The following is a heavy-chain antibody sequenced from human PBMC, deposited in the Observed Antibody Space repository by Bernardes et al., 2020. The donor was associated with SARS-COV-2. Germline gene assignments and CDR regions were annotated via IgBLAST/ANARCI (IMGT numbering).Heavy chain of an antibody. CDR3: AKEVPANDYWGQGVTVYGYGMDL. V-gene: IGHV3-23*01. J-gene: IGHJ6*02. CDR2: IDLGGDNT. CDR1: GFTLRNTA. Sequence: GGSLRLSRAISGFTLRNTAMSWVRQAPGKGLEWVSGIDLGGDNTYFADSVKGRFTISRDTSKNTLFLQMNSLRVEDTAVYYCAKEVPANDYWGQGVTVYGYGMDLWGQGTTVTVSS. D-gene: IGHD3-16*01.